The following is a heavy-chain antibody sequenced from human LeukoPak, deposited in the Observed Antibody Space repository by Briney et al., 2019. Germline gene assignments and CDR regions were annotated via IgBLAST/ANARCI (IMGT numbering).Heavy chain of an antibody. CDR3: AKGGDIVVVPAAPYDY. CDR1: GFSISTYW. D-gene: IGHD2-2*01. J-gene: IGHJ4*02. CDR2: INSDGIST. Sequence: GGSLRLSCAASGFSISTYWMHWVRQAPGKGLVWVSRINSDGISTTYADSAKGRFTISRDNAKNTLYLQMNSLRVEDTAVYYCAKGGDIVVVPAAPYDYWGQGTLVTVSS. V-gene: IGHV3-74*01.